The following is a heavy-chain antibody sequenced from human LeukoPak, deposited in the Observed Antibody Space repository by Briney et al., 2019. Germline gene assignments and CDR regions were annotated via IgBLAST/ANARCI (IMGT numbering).Heavy chain of an antibody. D-gene: IGHD3-22*01. CDR3: ARSVSSAGDAFDI. V-gene: IGHV5-51*01. Sequence: GASLKISCKGSGYSFTSYWIGWVRQMPGKGLEWMGIIYPGDSDTRYSPSFQGQVTISADKSISTAYLQWSSLKASDTAMYYCARSVSSAGDAFDIWGQGTMVTVSS. J-gene: IGHJ3*02. CDR1: GYSFTSYW. CDR2: IYPGDSDT.